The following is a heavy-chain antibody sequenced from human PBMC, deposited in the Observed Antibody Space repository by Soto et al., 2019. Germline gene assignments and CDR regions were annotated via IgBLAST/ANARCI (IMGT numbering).Heavy chain of an antibody. CDR1: GLTFSDRY. V-gene: IGHV3-72*01. CDR3: TTVTTVDYYFDY. D-gene: IGHD4-17*01. J-gene: IGHJ4*02. Sequence: EVQLVESGGGLVQPGGSLRLSCAASGLTFSDRYMDWVRQAPGKGLEWVGRIRKKTNSYTTAYAASVKGRFIISRDDSTNSLYLQMSSLKTEDTAVYYCTTVTTVDYYFDYWGQGTLVTVSS. CDR2: IRKKTNSYTT.